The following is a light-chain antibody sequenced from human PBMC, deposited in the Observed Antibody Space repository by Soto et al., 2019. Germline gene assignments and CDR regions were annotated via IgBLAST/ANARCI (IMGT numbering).Light chain of an antibody. CDR2: GAS. V-gene: IGKV3-15*01. J-gene: IGKJ1*01. Sequence: IVMTQSPATLSVSPGERATLSCRATQSVSSNLAWYQQKPGQAPRLLIFGASTRATGIPARFSGSGSGTEFTLTINSLQSEDFALYYCQQHNTWPRTFGQGTTVEIK. CDR1: QSVSSN. CDR3: QQHNTWPRT.